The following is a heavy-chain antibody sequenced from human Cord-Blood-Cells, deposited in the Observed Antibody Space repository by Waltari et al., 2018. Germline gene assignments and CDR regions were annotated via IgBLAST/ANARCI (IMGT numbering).Heavy chain of an antibody. CDR2: INHSGST. CDR1: GGSFSGYY. CDR3: ARGLPFQH. Sequence: VQPQQWGAGLLKPSETLSHTCAVYGGSFSGYYWSWIRQPPGKGLEWIGEINHSGSTNYNPSLKSRVTISVDTSKNQFSLKLSSVTAADTAVYYCARGLPFQHWGQGTLVTVSS. V-gene: IGHV4-34*01. J-gene: IGHJ1*01. D-gene: IGHD2-21*01.